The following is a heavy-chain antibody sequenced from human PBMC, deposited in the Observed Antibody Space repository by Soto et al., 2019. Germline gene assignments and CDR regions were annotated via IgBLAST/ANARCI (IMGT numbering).Heavy chain of an antibody. Sequence: VSVKVSCKASGFTFTSYGICWVRQSPGKGLEWMGWISAYNGNTNYAQKLQGRVTMTTDTSTSTAYMELRSLRSDDTAVYYCARDLYSSSWYYYYGMDVWGQGTMVTVSS. CDR3: ARDLYSSSWYYYYGMDV. J-gene: IGHJ6*02. V-gene: IGHV1-18*01. CDR2: ISAYNGNT. D-gene: IGHD6-13*01. CDR1: GFTFTSYG.